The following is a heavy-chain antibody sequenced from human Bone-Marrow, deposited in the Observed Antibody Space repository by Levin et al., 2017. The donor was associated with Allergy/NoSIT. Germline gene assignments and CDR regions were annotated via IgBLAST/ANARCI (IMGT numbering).Heavy chain of an antibody. CDR1: GFIFGDHY. D-gene: IGHD3-16*01. CDR2: IFYSGST. Sequence: PGGSLRLSCAASGFIFGDHYLSWIRQAPGKGLEWIGSIFYSGSTYYNPSLESRVTISVDTSKNQFSLQLNSVTAADTAVYFCARPTQTHTVYVLDNWGQGTLVTVAS. V-gene: IGHV4-59*05. CDR3: ARPTQTHTVYVLDN. J-gene: IGHJ4*02.